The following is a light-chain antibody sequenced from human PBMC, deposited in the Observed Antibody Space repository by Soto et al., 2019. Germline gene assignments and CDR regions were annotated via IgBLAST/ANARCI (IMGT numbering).Light chain of an antibody. CDR1: NIGSKS. Sequence: SYELTQPPSVSVAPGQTARITCGGTNIGSKSVQWYQRKPGQAPVLVVYDNGDRPSGIPERLSGSNSGNTATLTITRVEVGDEADFYCQVWDSGSDHPGVFGGGTKLTVL. CDR3: QVWDSGSDHPGV. V-gene: IGLV3-21*02. J-gene: IGLJ3*02. CDR2: DNG.